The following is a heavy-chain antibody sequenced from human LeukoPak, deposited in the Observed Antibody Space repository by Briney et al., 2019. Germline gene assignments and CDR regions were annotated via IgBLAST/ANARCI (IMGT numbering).Heavy chain of an antibody. CDR3: ARDLHDYGDYDGGDY. Sequence: GASVKVSCKASGYTFTSYDINWVRQATGQGLEWMGWMNPNSGNTGYAQKFQGRVTMTRNTSISTAYIELSSLRSEDTAVYYCARDLHDYGDYDGGDYWGQGTLVTVSS. V-gene: IGHV1-8*01. CDR2: MNPNSGNT. J-gene: IGHJ4*02. CDR1: GYTFTSYD. D-gene: IGHD4-17*01.